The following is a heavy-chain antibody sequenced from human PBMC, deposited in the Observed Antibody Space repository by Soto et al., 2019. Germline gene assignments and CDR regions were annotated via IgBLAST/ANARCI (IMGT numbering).Heavy chain of an antibody. D-gene: IGHD4-4*01. CDR1: GGTFSSYA. V-gene: IGHV1-69*13. J-gene: IGHJ5*02. CDR2: IIPIFGTA. CDR3: ARGGEGIYSNPSVWFDP. Sequence: SVKVSCKASGGTFSSYAISWVRQAPGQGLEWMGGIIPIFGTANYAQKFQGRVTITADESMSTAYMELSSLRSEDTAVYYCARGGEGIYSNPSVWFDPWGQGTLVTVSS.